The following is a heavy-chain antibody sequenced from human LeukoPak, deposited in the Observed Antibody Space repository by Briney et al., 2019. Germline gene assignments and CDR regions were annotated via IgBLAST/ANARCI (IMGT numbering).Heavy chain of an antibody. Sequence: SETLSLTCAVYGGSFSGYYWSWIRQPPGKGLEWIGEINHSGSTNYNPSLKSRVTISVDTSKNQFSLKLSSVTAADTAVYYCARVLRFRDSSGYSGRDYYYYMDVWGKGTTVTVSS. V-gene: IGHV4-34*01. J-gene: IGHJ6*03. CDR1: GGSFSGYY. CDR3: ARVLRFRDSSGYSGRDYYYYMDV. D-gene: IGHD3-22*01. CDR2: INHSGST.